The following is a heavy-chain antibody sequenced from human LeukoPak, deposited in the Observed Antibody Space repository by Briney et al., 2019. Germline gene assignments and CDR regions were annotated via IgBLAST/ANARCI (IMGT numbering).Heavy chain of an antibody. CDR1: GFTFSSYA. V-gene: IGHV3-21*01. J-gene: IGHJ6*04. CDR2: ITNGGDYT. D-gene: IGHD3-10*01. CDR3: ARDMVRGVIITRTRTPWSV. Sequence: GGSLRLSCAASGFTFSSYAMTWVRQAPGKGLEWVSSITNGGDYTYYTDSVKGRFTISRDNAKNSLYLQMNSLRAEDTAVYYCARDMVRGVIITRTRTPWSVWGKGTTVTVSS.